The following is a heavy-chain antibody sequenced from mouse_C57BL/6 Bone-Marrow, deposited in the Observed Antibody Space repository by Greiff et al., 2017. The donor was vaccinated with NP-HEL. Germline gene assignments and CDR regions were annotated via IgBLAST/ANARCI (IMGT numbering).Heavy chain of an antibody. Sequence: DVHLVESGGDLVKPGGSLKLSCAASGFTFSSYGMSWVRQTPDKRLEWVATISSGGSYTYYPDSVKGRFTISRDNAKNTLYLQMSSLKSEDTAMYYCARSIMDFDVWGTGTTVTVSS. CDR3: ARSIMDFDV. V-gene: IGHV5-6*01. J-gene: IGHJ1*03. CDR2: ISSGGSYT. D-gene: IGHD1-1*02. CDR1: GFTFSSYG.